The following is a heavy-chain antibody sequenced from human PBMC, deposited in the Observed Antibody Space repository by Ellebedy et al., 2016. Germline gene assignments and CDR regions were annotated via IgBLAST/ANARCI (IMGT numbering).Heavy chain of an antibody. V-gene: IGHV4-30-2*01. Sequence: SETLSLXXAVSGGSISSGGYSWSWIRQPPGKGLEWIGYIYHSGSTYYNPSLKSRVTISVDRSKNQFSLKLSSVTAADTAVYYCARWGYYGSGSLLDWFDPWGQGTLVTVSS. D-gene: IGHD3-10*01. CDR2: IYHSGST. CDR1: GGSISSGGYS. J-gene: IGHJ5*02. CDR3: ARWGYYGSGSLLDWFDP.